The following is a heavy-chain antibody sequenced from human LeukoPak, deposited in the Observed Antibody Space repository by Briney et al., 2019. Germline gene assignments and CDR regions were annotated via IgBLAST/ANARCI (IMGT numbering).Heavy chain of an antibody. V-gene: IGHV3-74*01. CDR2: INSDGSST. D-gene: IGHD6-19*01. CDR3: ARDISSGWDNWFDP. CDR1: GFTFSSYW. Sequence: PGGSLRLSCVASGFTFSSYWMHWVRQAPGKGLVWVSRINSDGSSTSYADSVKGRFTISRDNAKNTLYLQMNSLRAEDTAVYYCARDISSGWDNWFDPWGQGTLVTVSS. J-gene: IGHJ5*02.